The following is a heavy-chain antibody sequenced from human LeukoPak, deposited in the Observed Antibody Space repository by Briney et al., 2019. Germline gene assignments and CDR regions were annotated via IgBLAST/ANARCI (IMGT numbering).Heavy chain of an antibody. D-gene: IGHD2-15*01. CDR2: ISSSSSYI. CDR3: ARGGCIGGSCYPNYFDY. Sequence: GGSLRLSCAASGFTFSSNSMNWVRQAPGKGLEWVSSISSSSSYIYYADSVKGRFTISRDNAKNSLYLQMNSLRAEDTAVYYCARGGCIGGSCYPNYFDYWGQGTLVTVSS. J-gene: IGHJ4*02. V-gene: IGHV3-21*01. CDR1: GFTFSSNS.